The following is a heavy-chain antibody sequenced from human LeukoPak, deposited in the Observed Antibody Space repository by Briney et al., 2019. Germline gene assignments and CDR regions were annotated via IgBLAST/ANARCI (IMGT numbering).Heavy chain of an antibody. J-gene: IGHJ4*02. CDR3: ARCDGRYYFDY. D-gene: IGHD5-24*01. V-gene: IGHV4-59*01. CDR2: IHYSGST. CDR1: GGSISNYY. Sequence: SETLSLTCTVSGGSISNYYWSWIRQPPGKGLEWIGYIHYSGSTNHNPSLKSRVTISADTSKNQFSLKLTSVTAADTAMYYCARCDGRYYFDYWGQGTLVTVPS.